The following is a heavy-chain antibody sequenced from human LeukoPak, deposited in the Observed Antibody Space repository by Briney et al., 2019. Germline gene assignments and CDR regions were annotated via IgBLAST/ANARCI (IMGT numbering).Heavy chain of an antibody. V-gene: IGHV4-59*01. J-gene: IGHJ6*03. CDR1: GGSISSYY. Sequence: SETLSLTCTVSGGSISSYYWSWIRQPPGKGLEWIGYIYYSGSTNYNPSLKSRVTISVDTSKNQFSLKLSSVTAADTAVYYCARTTEGGYTYGYFYYYYMDVWGKGTTVTVSS. D-gene: IGHD5-18*01. CDR3: ARTTEGGYTYGYFYYYYMDV. CDR2: IYYSGST.